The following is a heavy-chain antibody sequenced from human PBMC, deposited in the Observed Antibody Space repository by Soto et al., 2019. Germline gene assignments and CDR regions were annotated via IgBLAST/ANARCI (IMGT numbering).Heavy chain of an antibody. CDR3: ARDHLILPAAXFYYGADV. V-gene: IGHV3-7*03. CDR1: GFIFNKHW. J-gene: IGHJ6*02. Sequence: GSLRLSCATSGFIFNKHWMXXVRQAPGKGLEWVARIKQDGSQKFYVDSVKGRFTISRDNAKNSVYLEMNSLRAEDTAVYYCARDHLILPAAXFYYGADVWGXXTXVTVSS. D-gene: IGHD2-21*01. CDR2: IKQDGSQK.